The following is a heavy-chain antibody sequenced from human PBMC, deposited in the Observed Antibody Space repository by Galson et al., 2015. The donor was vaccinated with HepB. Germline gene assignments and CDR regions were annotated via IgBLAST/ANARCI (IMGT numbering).Heavy chain of an antibody. CDR3: ARGYYGDYEWGYYYYGMDV. V-gene: IGHV7-4-1*02. CDR1: GYTFTSYA. Sequence: SVKVSCKASGYTFTSYAMNWVRQAPGQGLEWMGWINTNTGNPTYAQGFTGRFVFSLDTSVSTAYLQISSLEAEDTAVYYCARGYYGDYEWGYYYYGMDVWGQGTTVTVSS. D-gene: IGHD4-17*01. CDR2: INTNTGNP. J-gene: IGHJ6*02.